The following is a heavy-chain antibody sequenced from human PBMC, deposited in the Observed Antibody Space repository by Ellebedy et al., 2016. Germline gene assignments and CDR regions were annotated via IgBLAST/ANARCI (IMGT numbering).Heavy chain of an antibody. V-gene: IGHV4-59*02. CDR1: GGSVDTYY. D-gene: IGHD5-24*01. Sequence: SETLSLXXTVSGGSVDTYYWTWIRQSPGKGLEWIGYVFYGGSTKYNPSLRSRVTISVDTSRNQFSLKVTSVTAADSAVYYCARGIRRDGYLVGFDYWGQGILVIVSS. J-gene: IGHJ4*02. CDR2: VFYGGST. CDR3: ARGIRRDGYLVGFDY.